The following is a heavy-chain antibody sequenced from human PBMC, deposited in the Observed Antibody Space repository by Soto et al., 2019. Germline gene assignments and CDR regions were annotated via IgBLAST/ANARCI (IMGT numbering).Heavy chain of an antibody. J-gene: IGHJ3*02. V-gene: IGHV2-70*01. D-gene: IGHD1-26*01. Sequence: SGPTLVNPTQTLTLTFTFSGLSLSASGVGVGWIRQPPGKALEWLALIDWDDDKYYSTSLKTRLTISKDTSKNQVALTMTDMDPVDTATYYCARMDRYSGSYQGPDAFDIWGQGTMVTVSS. CDR1: GLSLSASGVG. CDR3: ARMDRYSGSYQGPDAFDI. CDR2: IDWDDDK.